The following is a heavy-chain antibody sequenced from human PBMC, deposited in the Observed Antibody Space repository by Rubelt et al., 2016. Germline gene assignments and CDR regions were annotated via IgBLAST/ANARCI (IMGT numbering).Heavy chain of an antibody. CDR3: ARIRYDWNYRGSYYFDY. CDR2: IYYSGST. CDR1: GGSISSYY. V-gene: IGHV4-59*08. D-gene: IGHD1-7*01. J-gene: IGHJ4*02. Sequence: QVQLQESGPGLVKPSETLSLTCTVSGGSISSYYWNWIRQPPGKGLEWIGYIYYSGSTNYNPFLKGGVPISVDKSKNQFSLKLSSVTAADTAVYYCARIRYDWNYRGSYYFDYWGQGTLVTVSS.